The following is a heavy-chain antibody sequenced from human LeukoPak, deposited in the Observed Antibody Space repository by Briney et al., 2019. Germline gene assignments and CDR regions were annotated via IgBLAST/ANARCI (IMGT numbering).Heavy chain of an antibody. CDR3: AKGFLEWSFPDAFDI. J-gene: IGHJ3*02. D-gene: IGHD3-3*01. Sequence: SGGSLRLSCAASGFTFSSYAMSWVRQAPGKGLEWVSAISGSGGSTYYADSVKGRFTISRDNSKNTLYLQMNGLRAEDTAVYYCAKGFLEWSFPDAFDIWGQGTMVTVSS. CDR1: GFTFSSYA. CDR2: ISGSGGST. V-gene: IGHV3-23*01.